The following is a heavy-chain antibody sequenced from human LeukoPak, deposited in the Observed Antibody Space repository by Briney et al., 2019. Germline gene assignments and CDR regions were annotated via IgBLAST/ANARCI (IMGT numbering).Heavy chain of an antibody. Sequence: SVKVSCKASGGTFSSYAISWLRQAPGQGLEWMGGIIPIFGTANYAQKFQGRVTITADKSTSTAYMELSSLRSEDTAVYYCARGYDFWSGYYPTNYFDYWGQGTLVTVSS. J-gene: IGHJ4*02. CDR3: ARGYDFWSGYYPTNYFDY. D-gene: IGHD3-3*01. CDR1: GGTFSSYA. CDR2: IIPIFGTA. V-gene: IGHV1-69*06.